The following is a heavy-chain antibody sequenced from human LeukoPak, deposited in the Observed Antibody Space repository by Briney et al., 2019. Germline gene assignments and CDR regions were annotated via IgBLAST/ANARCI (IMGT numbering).Heavy chain of an antibody. CDR2: IKSKTDGGTT. Sequence: PGGSLRLSCAASGFTFNDAYMSWVRQAPGKGLEWVGRIKSKTDGGTTDFAAPVKDRFTISRDDSKNTLYLQMNSLKTEGPAVHYRTTDITMVRGESYYHYMDVWGKGTTVTDSS. J-gene: IGHJ6*03. D-gene: IGHD3-10*01. CDR3: TTDITMVRGESYYHYMDV. CDR1: GFTFNDAY. V-gene: IGHV3-15*01.